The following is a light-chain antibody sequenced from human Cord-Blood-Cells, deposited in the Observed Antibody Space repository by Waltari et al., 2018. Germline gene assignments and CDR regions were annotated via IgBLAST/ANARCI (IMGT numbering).Light chain of an antibody. J-gene: IGLJ1*01. CDR2: EVS. Sequence: QSALTQPAPVSGSPGQSITIACTGTRSDFGGYHHVSWYQQHPGKAPKLMIYEVSNRPSGVANRFSGSKSGNTASLTISGLQAEDEADYYCSSYTSSSTYVFGTGTKVTVL. V-gene: IGLV2-14*01. CDR3: SSYTSSSTYV. CDR1: RSDFGGYHH.